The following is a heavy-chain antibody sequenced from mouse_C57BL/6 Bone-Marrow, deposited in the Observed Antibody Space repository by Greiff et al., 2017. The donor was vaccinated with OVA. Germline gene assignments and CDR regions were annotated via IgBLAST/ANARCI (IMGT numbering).Heavy chain of an antibody. CDR2: IDPENGDT. D-gene: IGHD1-1*01. CDR3: TTLITTVEIGYYFDY. V-gene: IGHV14-4*01. Sequence: EVKLVESGAELVRPGASVKLSCTASGFNIKDDYMHWVKQRPEQGLEWIGWIDPENGDTEYASKFQGKATITADTSSNTAYLQLSSLTSEDTAVYYCTTLITTVEIGYYFDYWGQGTTLTVSS. J-gene: IGHJ2*01. CDR1: GFNIKDDY.